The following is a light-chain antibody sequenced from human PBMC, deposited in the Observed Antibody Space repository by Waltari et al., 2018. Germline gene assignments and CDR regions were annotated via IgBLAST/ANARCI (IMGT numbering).Light chain of an antibody. Sequence: EIVLTQPPGTPALSPGERATLSSRASQSVSSSYLAWSQQKPGQAPRLLIYGASSRATGIPDRFSGSGSGTDFTLTISRLEPEDFAVYYCQQYGSSPPVTFGQGTRLEIK. J-gene: IGKJ5*01. CDR3: QQYGSSPPVT. V-gene: IGKV3-20*01. CDR2: GAS. CDR1: QSVSSSY.